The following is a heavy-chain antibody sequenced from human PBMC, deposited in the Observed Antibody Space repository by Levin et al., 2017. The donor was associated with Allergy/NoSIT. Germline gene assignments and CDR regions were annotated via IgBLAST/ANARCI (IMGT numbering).Heavy chain of an antibody. Sequence: LSLTCAASGFTFSSYAMHWVRQAPGKGLEWVAVISYDGNNKYYADSVKGRFTISRDNSKNTLYLQMNSLRAEDTAVYYCARDLVGGAFDIWGQGTMVTVSS. CDR3: ARDLVGGAFDI. V-gene: IGHV3-30-3*01. D-gene: IGHD3-10*01. CDR2: ISYDGNNK. J-gene: IGHJ3*02. CDR1: GFTFSSYA.